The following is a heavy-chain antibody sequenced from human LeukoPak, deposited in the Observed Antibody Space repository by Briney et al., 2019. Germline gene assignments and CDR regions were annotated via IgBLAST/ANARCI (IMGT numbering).Heavy chain of an antibody. CDR1: EYTFTDYY. Sequence: ASVEVSCKASEYTFTDYYIHWIRQAPGQGLEWMGRISPNTGGTDHAQEFRDKITMTRDTSISTAYIELSRLISDDTAVYYCARGGRSGYRYFDYWGQGTLVTVSS. CDR2: ISPNTGGT. V-gene: IGHV1-2*06. CDR3: ARGGRSGYRYFDY. J-gene: IGHJ4*02. D-gene: IGHD5-18*01.